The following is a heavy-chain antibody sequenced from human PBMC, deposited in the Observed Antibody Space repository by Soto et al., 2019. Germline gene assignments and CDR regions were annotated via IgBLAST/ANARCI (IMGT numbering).Heavy chain of an antibody. D-gene: IGHD1-7*01. V-gene: IGHV3-48*01. CDR3: ACNWNYEIRWFDP. CDR2: ISSSSSTI. Sequence: EVQLVESGGGLVQPGGSLRLSCAASGFTFSSYSMNWVRQAPGKGLEWVSYISSSSSTIYYADSVKGRFTISRDNAKNSLYLQMNSRRAEDTAVYYCACNWNYEIRWFDPWGQGTLVTVSS. CDR1: GFTFSSYS. J-gene: IGHJ5*02.